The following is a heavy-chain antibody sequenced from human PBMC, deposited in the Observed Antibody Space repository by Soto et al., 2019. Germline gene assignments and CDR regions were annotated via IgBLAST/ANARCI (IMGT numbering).Heavy chain of an antibody. CDR1: GGSISSYY. V-gene: IGHV4-59*01. CDR2: IYYSGST. D-gene: IGHD5-12*01. Sequence: SETLSLTCTVSGGSISSYYWSWIRQPPGKGLEWIGYIYYSGSTNYNPSLKSRVTISVDTSKNQFSLKLSSVTAADTAVYYCARGRDVIVATIPFDYWGQGTLVTVSS. J-gene: IGHJ4*02. CDR3: ARGRDVIVATIPFDY.